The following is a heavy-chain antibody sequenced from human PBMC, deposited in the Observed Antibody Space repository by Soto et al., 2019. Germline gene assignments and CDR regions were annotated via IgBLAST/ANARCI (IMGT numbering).Heavy chain of an antibody. CDR2: IIPIFGSA. J-gene: IGHJ5*02. Sequence: SVKVSCKASGGTFSTYAISWVRQAPGQGLEWMGGIIPIFGSANYAQKFQGRVTITADESTSTAYMELSSLRSEDTAVYYCARVSRRTYFLAWFDPWGRGTLVTVSS. CDR1: GGTFSTYA. D-gene: IGHD6-6*01. V-gene: IGHV1-69*13. CDR3: ARVSRRTYFLAWFDP.